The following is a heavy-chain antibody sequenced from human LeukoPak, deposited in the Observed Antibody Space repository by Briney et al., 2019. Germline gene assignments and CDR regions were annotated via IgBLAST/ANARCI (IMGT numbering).Heavy chain of an antibody. D-gene: IGHD2/OR15-2a*01. CDR2: ISGSGGRT. J-gene: IGHJ4*02. CDR3: AKSGLLHGLWIHFDY. Sequence: GASLRLSCAASGFSFSSYAMSWVRQAPGKGLEWVSAISGSGGRTYYPDSVKGRFTISRDNSKNTLYLQMNSLRAEDTALYYCAKSGLLHGLWIHFDYWGQGTLVTVSS. V-gene: IGHV3-23*01. CDR1: GFSFSSYA.